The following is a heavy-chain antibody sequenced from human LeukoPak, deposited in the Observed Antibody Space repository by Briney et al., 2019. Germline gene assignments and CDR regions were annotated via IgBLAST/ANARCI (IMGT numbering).Heavy chain of an antibody. CDR3: TKGTLYYYDSNYMDV. J-gene: IGHJ6*03. Sequence: GGSLRLSCAASGFTFSSYAMSWVRQAPGKGLEWVSAISGSGGSTYYADSVKGRFTISRDNSKNTLYLQMNSLRAEDTAVYYCTKGTLYYYDSNYMDVWGKGTTVTVSS. V-gene: IGHV3-23*01. CDR2: ISGSGGST. D-gene: IGHD3-22*01. CDR1: GFTFSSYA.